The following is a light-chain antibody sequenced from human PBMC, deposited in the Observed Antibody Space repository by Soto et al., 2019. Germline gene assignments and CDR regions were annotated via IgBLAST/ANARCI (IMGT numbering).Light chain of an antibody. J-gene: IGLJ1*01. Sequence: QSALTPPPSASGSPGQSGTISFPGTGSDVGGYNYVSWYQQHPGKAPKLMIYDVTKRPSGVPDRFSGSKSGNTASLTVSGLLAEDEADYYCSSYAGTHIVFGTGTKVTGL. V-gene: IGLV2-8*01. CDR1: GSDVGGYNY. CDR3: SSYAGTHIV. CDR2: DVT.